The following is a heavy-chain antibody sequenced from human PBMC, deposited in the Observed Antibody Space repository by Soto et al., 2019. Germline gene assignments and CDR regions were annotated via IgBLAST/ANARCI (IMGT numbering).Heavy chain of an antibody. CDR3: ALRSMAVVPEY. J-gene: IGHJ4*02. CDR2: LYYGRSA. V-gene: IGHV4-59*01. D-gene: IGHD3-22*01. Sequence: QVQLQESGPGLVKPSETLSLTCAVSGDSISSYYCMWIRQPPGKGLESIGYLYYGRSANYNPSLTLRVTLSVDTSRNPCSLTLSSMTAADTAVYYCALRSMAVVPEYWVQGTLVTVSS. CDR1: GDSISSYY.